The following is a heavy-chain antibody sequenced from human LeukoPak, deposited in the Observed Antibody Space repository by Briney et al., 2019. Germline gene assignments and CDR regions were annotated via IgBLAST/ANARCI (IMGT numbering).Heavy chain of an antibody. V-gene: IGHV4-31*03. CDR3: ARARYSSGWYLDY. Sequence: SQTLSLTCTVSGGSISSGGYYWSWIRQHPGKGLEWIGYIYYSGSTYYNPSLKNRVTISVDTSKNQFSLKLSSVTAADTAVYYCARARYSSGWYLDYWGQGTLVTVSS. J-gene: IGHJ4*02. D-gene: IGHD6-19*01. CDR1: GGSISSGGYY. CDR2: IYYSGST.